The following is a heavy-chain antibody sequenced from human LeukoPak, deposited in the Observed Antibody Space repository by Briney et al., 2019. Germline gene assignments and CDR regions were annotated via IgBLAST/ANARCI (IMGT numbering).Heavy chain of an antibody. J-gene: IGHJ4*02. CDR3: ARESSGYFY. CDR1: GFTFSRYW. V-gene: IGHV3-7*01. CDR2: IDQDGSEK. D-gene: IGHD3-22*01. Sequence: GGSLRLSCAASGFTFSRYWMSWVRQAPGKGLEWVANIDQDGSEKFYVDSVKGRFTISRDNSKNSLFLQMNSLRAEDTAVYYCARESSGYFYWGQGTLVTVSS.